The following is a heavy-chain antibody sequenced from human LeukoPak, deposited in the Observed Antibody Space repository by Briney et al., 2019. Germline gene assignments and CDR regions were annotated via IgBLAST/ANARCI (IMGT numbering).Heavy chain of an antibody. D-gene: IGHD3-22*01. CDR3: AITYYYDSSGFADPFDY. CDR2: IYTSGST. Sequence: SETLSLTCTVSGGSISSYYWSWIRQPAGKGLEWNGRIYTSGSTNYNPSLKSRVTMSVDTSKNQFSLKMSSVTAADTAVYYCAITYYYDSSGFADPFDYWGQGTLVTVSS. CDR1: GGSISSYY. V-gene: IGHV4-4*07. J-gene: IGHJ4*02.